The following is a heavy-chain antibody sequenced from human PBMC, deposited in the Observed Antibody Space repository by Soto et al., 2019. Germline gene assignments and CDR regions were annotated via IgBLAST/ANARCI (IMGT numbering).Heavy chain of an antibody. J-gene: IGHJ4*02. CDR1: GFVFSDYY. V-gene: IGHV3-11*01. CDR2: ISSSGSTV. CDR3: TRVCGPAAGTLFDY. Sequence: QVQLVESGGDLVRPGGSLRLSCAASGFVFSDYYMTWIRQAPGKGLEWISYISSSGSTVYYADSVKGRFTISRDNAKNSLDLEMDSMRAEDTAVYYCTRVCGPAAGTLFDYWGQGTLVTVSS. D-gene: IGHD6-13*01.